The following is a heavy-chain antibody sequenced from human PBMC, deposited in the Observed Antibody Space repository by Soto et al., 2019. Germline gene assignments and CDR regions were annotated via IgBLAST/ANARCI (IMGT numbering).Heavy chain of an antibody. CDR3: AKEDLFHQFDY. V-gene: IGHV3-30*18. CDR1: GFTFSRYG. D-gene: IGHD3-10*01. J-gene: IGHJ4*02. CDR2: TSYDGSNK. Sequence: QVQLVESGGGVVQPGRSLRLSCAASGFTFSRYGMHWVRQAPGKGLEWLAFTSYDGSNKFYADSVKGRFTISRDKSENTLYLQMNGLRVEETAMYYCAKEDLFHQFDYWGQGTLVTVSS.